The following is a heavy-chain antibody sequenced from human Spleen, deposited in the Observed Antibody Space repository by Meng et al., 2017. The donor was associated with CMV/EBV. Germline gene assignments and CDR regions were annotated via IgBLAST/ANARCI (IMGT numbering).Heavy chain of an antibody. Sequence: QVQLAGAGQGLLKPSGTLSPTCTSSGGSISSYSWSWIRQPAGKGLEWIGRIYTSGSTNYNPSLKSRVTMSVDTSKNQFSLKLSSVTAADTAVYYCARDGYCSGGSCYWGGDYWGQGTLVTVSS. J-gene: IGHJ4*02. CDR1: GGSISSYS. CDR2: IYTSGST. CDR3: ARDGYCSGGSCYWGGDY. D-gene: IGHD2-15*01. V-gene: IGHV4-4*07.